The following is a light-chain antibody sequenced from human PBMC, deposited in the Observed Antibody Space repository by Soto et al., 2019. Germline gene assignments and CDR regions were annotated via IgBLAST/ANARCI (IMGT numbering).Light chain of an antibody. CDR2: GAS. J-gene: IGKJ1*01. CDR3: QQYKNWPRT. CDR1: QSVNYN. V-gene: IGKV3-15*01. Sequence: ETLMTQSAATLSVSPGERVTLSCRASQSVNYNVAWYQQKPGQAPRLLIYGASTRVTGIPARFSGGGAGTDFTLAISSLQSEDFAVYYCQQYKNWPRTFGQGTKVEIK.